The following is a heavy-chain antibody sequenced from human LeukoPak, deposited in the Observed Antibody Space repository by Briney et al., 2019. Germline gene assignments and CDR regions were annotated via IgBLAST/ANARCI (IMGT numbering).Heavy chain of an antibody. J-gene: IGHJ4*02. CDR3: ARELSGSSFGDY. D-gene: IGHD3-10*01. V-gene: IGHV3-48*03. CDR1: GFSFSNYE. Sequence: PGGSLRLSCAASGFSFSNYEMNWVRQAPGKGLEWLSYISGSGSTIYYADSVKGRFTISRDNTKNSLYLQMNSLRAEDTAVYYCARELSGSSFGDYWGQGTLVTVSS. CDR2: ISGSGSTI.